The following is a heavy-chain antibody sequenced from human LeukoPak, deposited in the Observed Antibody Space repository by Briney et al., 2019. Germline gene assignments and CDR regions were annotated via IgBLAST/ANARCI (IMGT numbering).Heavy chain of an antibody. V-gene: IGHV4-59*01. CDR1: GGSISSYY. J-gene: IGHJ4*02. CDR3: ARDLGGGTDFDY. CDR2: IYYSGST. Sequence: SETLSLTCTVSGGSISSYYWSWIRQPPRTGLEWIGYIYYSGSTNYNPSLKSRVTISVDTSKNQFSLKLSSVTAADTAVYYCARDLGGGTDFDYWGQGTLVTVSS. D-gene: IGHD4-23*01.